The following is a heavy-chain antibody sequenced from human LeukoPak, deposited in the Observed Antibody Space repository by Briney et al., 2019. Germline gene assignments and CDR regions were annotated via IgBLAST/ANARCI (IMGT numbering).Heavy chain of an antibody. Sequence: SQTLSLTCAVSGGSSRSGDYFWSWIRQPPGKGLEWIGHIHYSGNTYYNPSLKSRVSISVDTSKNQFSLKLSSVTAADTAVYYCARENNNYGGKKAFDYWGQGALVTVSS. J-gene: IGHJ4*02. V-gene: IGHV4-30-4*01. D-gene: IGHD4-23*01. CDR3: ARENNNYGGKKAFDY. CDR2: IHYSGNT. CDR1: GGSSRSGDYF.